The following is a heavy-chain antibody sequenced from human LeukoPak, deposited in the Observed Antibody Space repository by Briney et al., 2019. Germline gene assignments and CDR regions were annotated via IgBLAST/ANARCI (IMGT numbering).Heavy chain of an antibody. J-gene: IGHJ6*03. CDR2: ISGSGGST. D-gene: IGHD3-3*01. Sequence: GGSLRLSCAASGFTFSSYAMSWVRQAPGKGLEWVSAISGSGGSTYYADSVKGRFTISRDNSKNTLYLQMNSLRAEDAAVYYCAKVGGYYDFWSGYYYMDVWGRGTTVTVSS. V-gene: IGHV3-23*01. CDR3: AKVGGYYDFWSGYYYMDV. CDR1: GFTFSSYA.